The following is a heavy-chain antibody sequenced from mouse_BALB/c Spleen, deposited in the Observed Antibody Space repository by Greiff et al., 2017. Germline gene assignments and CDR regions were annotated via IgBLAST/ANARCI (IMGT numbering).Heavy chain of an antibody. CDR3: ARGITTEDY. D-gene: IGHD1-1*01. CDR2: INPSNGRT. Sequence: VQLQQSGAELVKPGASVKLSCKASGYTFTSYWMHWVKQRPGQGLEWIGEINPSNGRTNYNEKFKSKATLTVDKSSSTAYMQLSSLTSEDSAVYYCARGITTEDYWGQGTTLTVSS. V-gene: IGHV1S81*02. CDR1: GYTFTSYW. J-gene: IGHJ2*01.